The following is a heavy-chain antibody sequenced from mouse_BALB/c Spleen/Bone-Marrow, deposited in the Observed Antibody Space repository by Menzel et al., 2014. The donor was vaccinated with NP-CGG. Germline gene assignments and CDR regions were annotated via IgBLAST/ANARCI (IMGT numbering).Heavy chain of an antibody. Sequence: QVQLQQPGAELVKPGASVKMSCKASGYTFTSYNMHWVKQTPGQGLEWIGSIYPGNGDTSNNQKFKGKATLTADKSSSTALMQLSSLTSEGSAVYYCARGYNYVMDYWGQGSSVTVSS. J-gene: IGHJ4*01. CDR2: IYPGNGDT. D-gene: IGHD3-1*01. V-gene: IGHV1-12*01. CDR1: GYTFTSYN. CDR3: ARGYNYVMDY.